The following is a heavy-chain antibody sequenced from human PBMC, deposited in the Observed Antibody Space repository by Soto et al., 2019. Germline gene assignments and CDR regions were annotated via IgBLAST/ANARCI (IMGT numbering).Heavy chain of an antibody. Sequence: SETLSLPCTVSGASINSDDYYWSWIRQPPGKGLEWIGYISHSGNTYYSPSLQSRVAISVDTSRNQFSLRLNSVTAADTAVYYCARASTVTAGAKFDSWGQGALVTVSS. D-gene: IGHD4-17*01. J-gene: IGHJ4*02. CDR1: GASINSDDYY. V-gene: IGHV4-30-4*01. CDR3: ARASTVTAGAKFDS. CDR2: ISHSGNT.